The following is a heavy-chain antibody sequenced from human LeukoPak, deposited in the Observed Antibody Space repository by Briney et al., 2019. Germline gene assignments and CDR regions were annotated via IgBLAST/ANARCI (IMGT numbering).Heavy chain of an antibody. V-gene: IGHV4-31*03. D-gene: IGHD3-3*01. CDR3: ARERGTYYDFWSGPVEDWFDP. J-gene: IGHJ5*02. CDR1: GDSISSAAYY. CDR2: IGYTGDT. Sequence: SETLSLTCTISGDSISSAAYYWSWVRQLPEKGLDWIGYIGYTGDTYYNPSLRSRTSISKDTSKNQFSLKLSSVTAADTAVYYCARERGTYYDFWSGPVEDWFDPWGQGTLVTVSS.